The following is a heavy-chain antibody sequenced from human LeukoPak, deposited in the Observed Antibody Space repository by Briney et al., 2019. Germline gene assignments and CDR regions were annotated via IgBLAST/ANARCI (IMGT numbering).Heavy chain of an antibody. V-gene: IGHV4-59*08. Sequence: SETLSLTCTVSGGSISTYYWSWIRQPPGKGLEWIGYIYYSGSTYYNPSLESRVTISVDTSKNQFSLELSSVTAADTAVYYCASYGSGSYYWAAFDYWGQGTLVTVSS. J-gene: IGHJ4*02. D-gene: IGHD3-10*01. CDR2: IYYSGST. CDR1: GGSISTYY. CDR3: ASYGSGSYYWAAFDY.